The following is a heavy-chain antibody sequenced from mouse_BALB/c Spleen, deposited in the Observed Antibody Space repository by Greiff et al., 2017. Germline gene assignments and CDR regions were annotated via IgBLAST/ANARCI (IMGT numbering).Heavy chain of an antibody. D-gene: IGHD2-3*01. Sequence: VQLQQSGAELAKPGASVKMSCKASGYTFTSYWMHWVKQRPGQGLEWIGYINPSTGYTEYNQKFKDKATLTADKSSSTAYMQLSSLTSEDSAVYYCARNGYYVRNFDYWGQGTTLTVSS. J-gene: IGHJ2*01. CDR2: INPSTGYT. CDR3: ARNGYYVRNFDY. CDR1: GYTFTSYW. V-gene: IGHV1-7*01.